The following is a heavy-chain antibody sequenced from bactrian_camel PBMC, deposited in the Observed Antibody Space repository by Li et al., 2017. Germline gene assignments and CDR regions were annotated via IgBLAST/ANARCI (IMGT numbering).Heavy chain of an antibody. Sequence: VESGGGSVQAGGSLRLSCAASGFTFSGYAMSWVRQAPGKGLEWVSSIGSGGDSTVYADSVKGRFAISRDNAKSTLYLHVNSLKTEDTAVYTVRQNVVAGTRGWLTLLTGARGPRSPSP. D-gene: IGHD6*01. V-gene: IGHV3S40*01. CDR2: IGSGGDST. J-gene: IGHJ6*01. CDR1: GFTFSGYA. CDR3: RQNVVAGTRGWLTLLT.